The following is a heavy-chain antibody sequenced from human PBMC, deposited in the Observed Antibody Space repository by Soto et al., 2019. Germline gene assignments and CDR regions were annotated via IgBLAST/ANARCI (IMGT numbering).Heavy chain of an antibody. CDR3: ASYMTTVTAWDY. CDR1: GGSIISGGYY. CDR2: IYYSGST. Sequence: SETLSLTCTVSGGSIISGGYYWIWIRQHPGKGLEWIGYIYYSGSTYYNPSLKSRVTISVVTSKNQFSLKLSSVTAADTAVYYCASYMTTVTAWDYWGQGTLVTVS. V-gene: IGHV4-31*03. J-gene: IGHJ4*02. D-gene: IGHD4-17*01.